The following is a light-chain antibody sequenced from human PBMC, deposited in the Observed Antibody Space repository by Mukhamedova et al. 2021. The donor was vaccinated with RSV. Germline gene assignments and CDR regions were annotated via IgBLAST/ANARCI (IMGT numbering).Light chain of an antibody. Sequence: RATLSCRASQSVSSSYLAWYQQKPGQAPRLLIYGASSRATGIPDRFSGSGSGTDFTLTISRLEPEDFAVYYCQQYGSSGTFGQGTK. CDR3: QQYGSSGT. J-gene: IGKJ1*01. CDR1: QSVSSSY. V-gene: IGKV3-20*01. CDR2: GAS.